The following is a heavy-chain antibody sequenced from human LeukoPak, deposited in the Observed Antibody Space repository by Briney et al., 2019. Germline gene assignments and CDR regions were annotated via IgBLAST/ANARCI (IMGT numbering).Heavy chain of an antibody. V-gene: IGHV4-39*01. CDR1: GGSVSSTTYY. J-gene: IGHJ4*02. CDR3: ARYVVYGSGKYYFDY. Sequence: TPSYTLSLTCTVCGGSVSSTTYYCSWIRQPPGNGLEWIASINYSGSTYYNPSLKSRVTTSVDTSENQSSLKLSSVTAADTAVYYCARYVVYGSGKYYFDYWGQGTLVTVSS. CDR2: INYSGST. D-gene: IGHD3-10*01.